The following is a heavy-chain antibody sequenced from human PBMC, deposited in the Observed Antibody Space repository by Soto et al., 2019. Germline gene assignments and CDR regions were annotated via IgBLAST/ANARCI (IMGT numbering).Heavy chain of an antibody. J-gene: IGHJ5*02. CDR3: AKDRNLSTKMVAPWFDP. CDR2: ISGSGGST. V-gene: IGHV3-23*01. CDR1: GFTFSSYA. D-gene: IGHD2-15*01. Sequence: GGSLRLSCAASGFTFSSYAMSWVRQAPGKGLEWVSAISGSGGSTYYADSVKGRFTISRDNSKNTLYLQMNSLRAEDTAVYYCAKDRNLSTKMVAPWFDPWGQGTLVTVSS.